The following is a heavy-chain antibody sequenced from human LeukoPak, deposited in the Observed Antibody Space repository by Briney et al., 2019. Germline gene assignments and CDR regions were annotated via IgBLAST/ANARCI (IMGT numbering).Heavy chain of an antibody. CDR3: AKDKVSSSWYYFDY. V-gene: IGHV3-23*01. CDR2: ISGSGGST. Sequence: GESLRLSCTASGFTFSSYAMSWVRQAPGKGLEWISEISGSGGSTYYADSVKGRFTISRDNSKNTLYLQMNSLRAEDTAVYYCAKDKVSSSWYYFDYWGQGTLVTVSS. D-gene: IGHD6-13*01. CDR1: GFTFSSYA. J-gene: IGHJ4*02.